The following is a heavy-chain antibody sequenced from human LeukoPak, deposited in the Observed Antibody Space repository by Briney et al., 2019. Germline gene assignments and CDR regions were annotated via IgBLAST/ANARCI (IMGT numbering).Heavy chain of an antibody. V-gene: IGHV4-59*01. CDR3: ARDISADSSSWYDY. Sequence: SETLSLTCTVSGGSISSYYWSWIRQPPGKGLEWIGYIYYSGSTNYNPSLKSRVTISVDTFKNQFSLKLSSVTAADTAVYYCARDISADSSSWYDYWGQGTLVTVSS. CDR1: GGSISSYY. J-gene: IGHJ4*02. CDR2: IYYSGST. D-gene: IGHD6-13*01.